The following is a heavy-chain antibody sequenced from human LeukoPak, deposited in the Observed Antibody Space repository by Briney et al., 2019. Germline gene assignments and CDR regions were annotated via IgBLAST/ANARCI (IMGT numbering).Heavy chain of an antibody. CDR2: INHSGST. CDR3: ARVHSSSWYGAFFDY. J-gene: IGHJ4*02. D-gene: IGHD6-13*01. Sequence: SETLSLTCAVYGGSFSGYYWSWIRQPPGKGLEWIGEINHSGSTNYNPSLKSRVTISVDMSKNQFSLKLSSVTAADTAVYYCARVHSSSWYGAFFDYWGQGTLVTVSS. V-gene: IGHV4-34*01. CDR1: GGSFSGYY.